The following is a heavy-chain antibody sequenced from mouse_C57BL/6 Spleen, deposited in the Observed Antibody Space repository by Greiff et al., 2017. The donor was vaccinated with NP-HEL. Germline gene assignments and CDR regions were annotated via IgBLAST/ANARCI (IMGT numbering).Heavy chain of an antibody. V-gene: IGHV1-15*01. Sequence: QVQLQQSGAELVRPGASVTLSCKASGYTFTDYEMHWVKQTPVHGLEWIGAIDPETGGTAYNQKFKGKAILTADKSSSTAYMELRSLTSEASAVYYCTRSYSNSSSYYFDYWGQGTTLTVSS. CDR1: GYTFTDYE. J-gene: IGHJ2*01. CDR2: IDPETGGT. CDR3: TRSYSNSSSYYFDY. D-gene: IGHD2-5*01.